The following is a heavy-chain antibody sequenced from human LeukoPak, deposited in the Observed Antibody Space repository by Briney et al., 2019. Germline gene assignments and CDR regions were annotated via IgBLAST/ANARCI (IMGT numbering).Heavy chain of an antibody. CDR2: ILNDGTWE. J-gene: IGHJ5*01. V-gene: IGHV3-30*02. CDR3: VKGGSISRNWFDS. D-gene: IGHD3-16*01. CDR1: GFTCSDYG. Sequence: PGGSLRLSCAASGFTCSDYGMHWVRQAPGRGLEWVAFILNDGTWEYYPDSVKGRLTISRDNSRNKLYLQMNSVRLEDTAIYYWVKGGSISRNWFDSWGQGTLVTVSS.